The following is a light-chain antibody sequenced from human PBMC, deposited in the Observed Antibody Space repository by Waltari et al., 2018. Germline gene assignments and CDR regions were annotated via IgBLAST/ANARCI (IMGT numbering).Light chain of an antibody. CDR3: QAWDTSAVF. Sequence: SFELTQPPSVSVSPGQTAYITCSGNKLGNRYASWYQQKSGQSPVLLIYEDTKRPSGIPERFSASNAGSTATRTISANQAMDEADYYCQAWDTSAVFFGGGTKLTVL. J-gene: IGLJ2*01. CDR1: KLGNRY. V-gene: IGLV3-1*01. CDR2: EDT.